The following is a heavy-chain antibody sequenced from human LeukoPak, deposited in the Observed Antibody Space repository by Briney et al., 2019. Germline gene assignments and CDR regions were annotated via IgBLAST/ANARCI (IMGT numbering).Heavy chain of an antibody. CDR2: IYSSGST. Sequence: SETLSLTCTVSGGSITSYYWSWIRQPAGKGLEWIGRIYSSGSTNYNPSLKSRLTMSVDTSKNQFSLRLSSVTAADTAVYYCAGQRYYFDYWGQGTLVTVSS. V-gene: IGHV4-4*07. J-gene: IGHJ4*02. CDR3: AGQRYYFDY. CDR1: GGSITSYY.